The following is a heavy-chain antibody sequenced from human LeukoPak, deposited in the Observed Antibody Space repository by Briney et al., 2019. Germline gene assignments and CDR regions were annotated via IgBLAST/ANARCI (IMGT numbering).Heavy chain of an antibody. D-gene: IGHD3-16*01. V-gene: IGHV3-66*01. J-gene: IGHJ5*02. CDR3: VRTHDYAQGNP. Sequence: QPGGSLRLSCAASGFTFSNYWMSWVRQPPGKGLEWVSVLYPGDNTYYADSVKGRFIISRDNSKNTVYLQMNSLRAEDTSVYYCVRTHDYAQGNPWGQGTLVTVSS. CDR2: LYPGDNT. CDR1: GFTFSNYW.